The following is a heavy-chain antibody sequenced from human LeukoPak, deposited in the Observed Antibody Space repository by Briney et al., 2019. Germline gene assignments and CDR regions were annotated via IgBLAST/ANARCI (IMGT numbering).Heavy chain of an antibody. V-gene: IGHV4-59*01. CDR3: ARGYSYGYGYYYYYYMDV. CDR1: GGSISSYY. D-gene: IGHD5-18*01. CDR2: IYYSGST. Sequence: PSETLSLTCTVSGGSISSYYWSWIGQPPGKGLEGMGYIYYSGSTNYNPSLKSRVTISVDTSKNQFSLKLSSVTAADTAVYYCARGYSYGYGYYYYYYMDVWGKGTTVTVSS. J-gene: IGHJ6*03.